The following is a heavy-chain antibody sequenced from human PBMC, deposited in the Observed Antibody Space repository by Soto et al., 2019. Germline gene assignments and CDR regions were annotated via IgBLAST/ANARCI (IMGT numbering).Heavy chain of an antibody. Sequence: PSETLSLTCTVSGGSISSGGYYWSWIRQHPGKGLEWIGYIYYSGSTYYNPSLKSRVTISVDTSKNQFSLRLSSVTAADTAVYYCARDRFVVVPAAIPSYPTYYYYMDVWGKGTTVTVSS. CDR1: GGSISSGGYY. CDR3: ARDRFVVVPAAIPSYPTYYYYMDV. D-gene: IGHD2-2*01. V-gene: IGHV4-31*03. J-gene: IGHJ6*03. CDR2: IYYSGST.